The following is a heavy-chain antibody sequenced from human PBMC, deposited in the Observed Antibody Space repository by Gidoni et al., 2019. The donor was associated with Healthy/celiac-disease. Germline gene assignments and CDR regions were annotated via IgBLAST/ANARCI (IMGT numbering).Heavy chain of an antibody. V-gene: IGHV7-4-1*02. Sequence: QVQLVQSGSELKKPGASVKVSCKASGYTFTSYAMNWVRQAPGQGLEWMGWITTNTGNPTYAQGFTGRFVFSLDTSVSTAYLQISSLKAEDTAVYYCARAPPHYYGSGSYPKIIDYWGQGTLVTVSS. CDR1: GYTFTSYA. D-gene: IGHD3-10*01. J-gene: IGHJ4*02. CDR3: ARAPPHYYGSGSYPKIIDY. CDR2: ITTNTGNP.